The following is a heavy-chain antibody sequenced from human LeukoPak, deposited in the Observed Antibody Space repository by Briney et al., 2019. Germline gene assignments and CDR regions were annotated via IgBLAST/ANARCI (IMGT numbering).Heavy chain of an antibody. CDR2: MNHGGST. V-gene: IGHV4-34*01. CDR3: ARRFGRKFGERFYYYHYMDV. CDR1: GGSFSGYY. J-gene: IGHJ6*03. D-gene: IGHD3-10*01. Sequence: SETLSLTCAVYGGSFSGYYWNWIRQPPGKGLEGIGEMNHGGSTNYNPSLKSRVTISVDTSKNQFSLKLRSVTAADTAVYYCARRFGRKFGERFYYYHYMDVWGKGTTVTISS.